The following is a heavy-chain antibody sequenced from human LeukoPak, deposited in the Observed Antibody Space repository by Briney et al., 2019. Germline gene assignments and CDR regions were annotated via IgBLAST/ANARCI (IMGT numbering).Heavy chain of an antibody. J-gene: IGHJ6*02. CDR2: INAGNGNT. CDR1: GYTFTSYA. Sequence: ASVTVSCKASGYTFTSYAMHWVRQAPGQRLEWMGWINAGNGNTKYSQKFQGRVTITRDTSASTAYMELSSLRSEDTAVYYCARGPIVVVTAITYYGMDVWGQGTTVTVSS. D-gene: IGHD2-21*02. V-gene: IGHV1-3*01. CDR3: ARGPIVVVTAITYYGMDV.